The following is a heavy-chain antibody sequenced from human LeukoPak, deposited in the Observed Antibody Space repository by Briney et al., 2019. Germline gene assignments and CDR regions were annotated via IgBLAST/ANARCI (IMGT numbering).Heavy chain of an antibody. CDR1: GGTFRSYA. CDR3: ARGRVSGTTLVTWFDT. Sequence: ASVKVSCKASGGTFRSYAISWVRQAPGQGLEWLGGVISIAPTANYAQKFQDRVTMNMDEYTTTAFMELRSLRSDGTAVYYCARGRVSGTTLVTWFDTWGQGTLVTVSS. D-gene: IGHD5-18*01. V-gene: IGHV1-69*05. CDR2: VISIAPTA. J-gene: IGHJ5*02.